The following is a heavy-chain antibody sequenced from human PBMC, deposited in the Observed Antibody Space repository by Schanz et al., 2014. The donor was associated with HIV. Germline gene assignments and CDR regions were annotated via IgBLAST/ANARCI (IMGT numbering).Heavy chain of an antibody. CDR1: SYSFTSHG. CDR2: TSAYNGNT. Sequence: QIQLVQSGAEMKKPGASVKVSCKASSYSFTSHGISWVRQAPGQGLEWMGWTSAYNGNTNYAQKVQGRVTMTTDTSRYTAYMELRSLRSDDTAVYYCARGDRDDFWSGAAIWGQGTLVTVSS. V-gene: IGHV1-18*01. CDR3: ARGDRDDFWSGAAI. J-gene: IGHJ4*02. D-gene: IGHD3-3*01.